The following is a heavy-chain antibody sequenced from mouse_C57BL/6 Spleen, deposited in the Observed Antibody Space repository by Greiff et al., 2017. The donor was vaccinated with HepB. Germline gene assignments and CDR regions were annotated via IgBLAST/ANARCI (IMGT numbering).Heavy chain of an antibody. Sequence: QVQLQQSGAELVKPGASVKISCKASGYAFSSYWMNWVKQRPGKGLEWIGQIYPGDGDTNYNGKFKGKATLSADKSSSTAYMQLSSLTSEDSAVYFCARYYYGSSYTYAMDYWGQGTSVTVSS. V-gene: IGHV1-80*01. D-gene: IGHD1-1*01. CDR1: GYAFSSYW. CDR3: ARYYYGSSYTYAMDY. CDR2: IYPGDGDT. J-gene: IGHJ4*01.